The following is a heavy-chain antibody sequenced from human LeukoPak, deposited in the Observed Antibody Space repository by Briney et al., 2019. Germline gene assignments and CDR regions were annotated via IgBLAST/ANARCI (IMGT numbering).Heavy chain of an antibody. D-gene: IGHD2-2*01. CDR1: GYTFTSYD. Sequence: GASVKVSCKASGYTFTSYDINWVRQATGQGLEWMGWMNPNSGNTGYAQKFQGKVTITRNTSISTAYMELSSLRSEDTAVYYCARGRDIVVVPAAADYYYYMDVWGKGTTVTVSS. CDR2: MNPNSGNT. CDR3: ARGRDIVVVPAAADYYYYMDV. J-gene: IGHJ6*03. V-gene: IGHV1-8*01.